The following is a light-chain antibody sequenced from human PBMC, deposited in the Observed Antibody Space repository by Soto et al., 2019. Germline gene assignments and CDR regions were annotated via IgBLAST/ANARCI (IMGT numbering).Light chain of an antibody. Sequence: EIVFTQSPGTLSLSPGERAALSCRASQSVSNNYLAWYQQKPGQAPRLLIYGASNRATGNPDRFGGSWSGTDFTLTISRLEPEDLAVYYCQQYGTSGTFGQGTKVDIK. CDR1: QSVSNNY. CDR2: GAS. J-gene: IGKJ1*01. V-gene: IGKV3-20*01. CDR3: QQYGTSGT.